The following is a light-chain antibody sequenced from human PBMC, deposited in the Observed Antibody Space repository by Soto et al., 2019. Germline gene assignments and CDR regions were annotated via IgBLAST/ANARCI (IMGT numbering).Light chain of an antibody. CDR1: SSDVAGYNY. J-gene: IGLJ2*01. CDR2: EVN. Sequence: QSALTQPASVSGSPGQSITISCNGTSSDVAGYNYVSWYQQHPGKAPKLMIYEVNNRPSGVSNRFSGSKSGNTASLTISGLQSEDEADYYRASYTSTNTLVVFGGGTKLTVL. CDR3: ASYTSTNTLVV. V-gene: IGLV2-14*01.